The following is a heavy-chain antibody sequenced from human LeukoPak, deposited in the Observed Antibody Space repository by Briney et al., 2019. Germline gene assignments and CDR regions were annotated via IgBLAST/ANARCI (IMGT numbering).Heavy chain of an antibody. J-gene: IGHJ6*04. CDR3: TTEPVGDYYYGMDV. D-gene: IGHD2-2*01. Sequence: GGSLRLSCAASGFTFSNAWMSWVRQAPGKGLEWVGRIKGKTDGGTTDYAAPVKGRFTISRDDSKNTLYLQMNSLKTEDTAVYYCTTEPVGDYYYGMDVWGKGTTVTVSS. V-gene: IGHV3-15*01. CDR1: GFTFSNAW. CDR2: IKGKTDGGTT.